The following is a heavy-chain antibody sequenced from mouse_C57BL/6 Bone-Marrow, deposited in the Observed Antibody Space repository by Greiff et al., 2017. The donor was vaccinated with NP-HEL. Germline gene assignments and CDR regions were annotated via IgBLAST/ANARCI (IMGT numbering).Heavy chain of an antibody. CDR2: INPSTGGT. D-gene: IGHD2-3*01. CDR3: ARWLLLWFAY. CDR1: GYSFTGYY. Sequence: VQLQQSGPELVKPGASVKISCKASGYSFTGYYMNWVKQSPEKSLEWIGEINPSTGGTTYTQKFKAKATLTVDKSSSTAYMQLKSLTSEDSAVYYCARWLLLWFAYWGQGTLVTVSA. V-gene: IGHV1-42*01. J-gene: IGHJ3*01.